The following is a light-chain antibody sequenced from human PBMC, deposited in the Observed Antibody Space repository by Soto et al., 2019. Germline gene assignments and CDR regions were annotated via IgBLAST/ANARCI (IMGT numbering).Light chain of an antibody. J-gene: IGKJ1*01. V-gene: IGKV1-5*03. Sequence: DIQMTQSPSTLSASVGDRVTISRRASDNINTWVAWYQQKPGKAPNLLIYKASTLETGVPSRFTGSGSGTEFTLTISSLEPEDFATYYCQHYNSYSRTFGQGTKVEIK. CDR2: KAS. CDR1: DNINTW. CDR3: QHYNSYSRT.